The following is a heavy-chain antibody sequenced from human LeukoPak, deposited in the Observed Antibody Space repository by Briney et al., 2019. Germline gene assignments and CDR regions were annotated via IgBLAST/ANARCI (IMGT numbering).Heavy chain of an antibody. D-gene: IGHD6-19*01. J-gene: IGHJ4*02. CDR3: ARDSTWLLDY. V-gene: IGHV3-48*04. CDR2: ISSSSSTI. CDR1: GFTFSSYS. Sequence: GGSLRLSCAASGFTFSSYSMNWVRQAPGKGLEWVSYISSSSSTIYYADSVKGRFTISRDNTKNALYLQMNSLRADDTAVYFCARDSTWLLDYWGQGTLITVSS.